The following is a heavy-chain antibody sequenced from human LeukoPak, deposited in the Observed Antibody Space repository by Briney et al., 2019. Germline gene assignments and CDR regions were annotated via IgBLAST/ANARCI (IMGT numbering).Heavy chain of an antibody. V-gene: IGHV1-18*01. D-gene: IGHD5-18*01. CDR1: GYTFNSYG. CDR2: ISAYNGYT. CDR3: ARGTRGYSYGDYFHYMDV. J-gene: IGHJ6*03. Sequence: GASVKVSCKASGYTFNSYGLTWVRQAPGQGLEGMGWISAYNGYTKYAQKVKGRVTMTTDTSTSTAYMELRSLRADDTAVYYGARGTRGYSYGDYFHYMDVWGKGTTVTVSS.